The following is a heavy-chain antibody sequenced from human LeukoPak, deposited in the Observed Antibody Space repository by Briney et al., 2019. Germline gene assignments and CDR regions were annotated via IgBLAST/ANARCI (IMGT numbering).Heavy chain of an antibody. V-gene: IGHV3-15*01. D-gene: IGHD4-23*01. CDR2: IKSRTESGTT. CDR3: TRVETTWFHS. Sequence: PGGSLRLSCAASGFTFSDAWMSWVRQAPGKGLEWLGRIKSRTESGTTQYAAPVKGRFTISRDDSKETVYLQMNSLTTEDTAVYYCTRVETTWFHSWGQGTLVIVSS. J-gene: IGHJ5*01. CDR1: GFTFSDAW.